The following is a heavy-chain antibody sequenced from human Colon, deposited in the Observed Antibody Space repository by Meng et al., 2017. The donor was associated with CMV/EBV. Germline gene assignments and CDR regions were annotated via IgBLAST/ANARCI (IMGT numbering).Heavy chain of an antibody. J-gene: IGHJ4*02. CDR1: GYTFTSYG. CDR3: ARVLPPSIVGATGGDFDY. Sequence: ASVKVSCKASGYTFTSYGISWVRQAPGQGLEWMGWISAYNGNTNYAQKLQGRVTMTTDTSTSTAYMELRSLRSDDTAVYYCARVLPPSIVGATGGDFDYWGQGTLVTVSS. CDR2: ISAYNGNT. D-gene: IGHD1-26*01. V-gene: IGHV1-18*01.